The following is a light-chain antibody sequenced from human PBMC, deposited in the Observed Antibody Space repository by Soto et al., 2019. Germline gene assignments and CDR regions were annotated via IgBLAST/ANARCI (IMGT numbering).Light chain of an antibody. Sequence: DIVMTQSPDSLAVSLGERATINCKSSQSVLYSSNNKNYLAWYQQKPGQPPKLLIYWASTRESGVPDRFSGSGSGTDFTLTISSLQADDFGTYYCHQYHIYPVTFGGGTKVEIK. J-gene: IGKJ4*01. CDR1: QSVLYSSNNKNY. CDR3: HQYHIYPVT. V-gene: IGKV4-1*01. CDR2: WAS.